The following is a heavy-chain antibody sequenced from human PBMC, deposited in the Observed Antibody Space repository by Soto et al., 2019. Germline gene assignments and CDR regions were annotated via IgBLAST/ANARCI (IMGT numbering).Heavy chain of an antibody. Sequence: PGGSLRLSCAASGFTFSNAWMNWIRQAPGKGLEWVGRIKSKTDGGTTDYAAPVKGRFTISRDDSKNTLYLQMNSLKTEDTAVYYFTTYIRQHLAQGYHWFAPWGQGTLVTVSS. D-gene: IGHD6-13*01. J-gene: IGHJ5*02. V-gene: IGHV3-15*07. CDR3: TTYIRQHLAQGYHWFAP. CDR1: GFTFSNAW. CDR2: IKSKTDGGTT.